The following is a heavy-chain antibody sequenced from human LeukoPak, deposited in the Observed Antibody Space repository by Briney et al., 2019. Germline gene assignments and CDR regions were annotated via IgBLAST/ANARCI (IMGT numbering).Heavy chain of an antibody. Sequence: GRSLRLSCAASGFTFSSYAMHWVRQAPGKGLEWVAVISYDGSNKYYADSVKGRFTISRDNSKNTLYLQMNSLRAEDTAVYYCARELVYGSGSYGMDVWGQGTTVTVSS. V-gene: IGHV3-30*04. CDR2: ISYDGSNK. D-gene: IGHD3-10*01. CDR1: GFTFSSYA. CDR3: ARELVYGSGSYGMDV. J-gene: IGHJ6*02.